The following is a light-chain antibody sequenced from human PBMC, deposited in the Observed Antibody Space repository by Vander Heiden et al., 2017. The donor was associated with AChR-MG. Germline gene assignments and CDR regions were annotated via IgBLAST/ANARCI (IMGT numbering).Light chain of an antibody. CDR1: SGDVGGYNY. CDR3: SSYAGSNNL. J-gene: IGLJ2*01. Sequence: QSALTQPPSAPGSPGQTVTISCTGTSGDVGGYNYVSWYQQHPGKAPKLMIYEGSKRPSGVPDRFSGSKSGNTASLTVSGLQAEDEADYYCSSYAGSNNLFGGGTKLTVL. V-gene: IGLV2-8*01. CDR2: EGS.